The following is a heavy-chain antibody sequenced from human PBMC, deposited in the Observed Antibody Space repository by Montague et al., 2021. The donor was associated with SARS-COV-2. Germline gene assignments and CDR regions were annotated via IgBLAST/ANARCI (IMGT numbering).Heavy chain of an antibody. V-gene: IGHV4-31*03. Sequence: TLSLTCTVSGGSIRSENYYWSWIRQHPGKGLEWIGYIHYSGSTDYNPSLNSRVSISVDTSKNQFSLKLRSVTAADTAVYFCARDGTAGDRFDPWGQGTLITVSS. CDR3: ARDGTAGDRFDP. CDR1: GGSIRSENYY. J-gene: IGHJ5*02. D-gene: IGHD1-26*01. CDR2: IHYSGST.